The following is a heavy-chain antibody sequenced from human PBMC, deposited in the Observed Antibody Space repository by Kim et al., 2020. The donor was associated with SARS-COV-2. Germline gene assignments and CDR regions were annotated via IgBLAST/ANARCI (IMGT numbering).Heavy chain of an antibody. CDR2: IYHSGST. J-gene: IGHJ4*02. CDR1: GGSISSSNW. V-gene: IGHV4-4*02. D-gene: IGHD1-26*01. CDR3: ARDRVGATDATFDY. Sequence: SETLSLTCAVSGGSISSSNWWSWVRQPPGKGLEWIGEIYHSGSTNYNPSLKSRVTISVDKSKNQFSLKLSSVTAADTAVYYCARDRVGATDATFDYWGQGTLVTVSS.